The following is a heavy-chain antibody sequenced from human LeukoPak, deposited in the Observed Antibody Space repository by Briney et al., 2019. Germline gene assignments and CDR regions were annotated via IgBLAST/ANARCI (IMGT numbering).Heavy chain of an antibody. CDR2: ISSGSSTI. D-gene: IGHD3-10*01. J-gene: IGHJ4*02. V-gene: IGHV3-48*02. CDR3: ARAYYYGSGSYSFDY. CDR1: AFTFSYYS. Sequence: GGSLRLSCAASAFTFSYYSMNWVRQAPGKGLEWVSYISSGSSTIYYADSVKGRFAISRDNGKNLLYLQMNSLRDEDTAVYYCARAYYYGSGSYSFDYWGQGTLVTVSS.